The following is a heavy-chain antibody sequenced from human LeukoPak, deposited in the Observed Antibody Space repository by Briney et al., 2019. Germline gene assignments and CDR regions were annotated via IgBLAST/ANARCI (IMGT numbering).Heavy chain of an antibody. D-gene: IGHD2-8*02. CDR1: GYTFTSYY. CDR2: INPSGGST. J-gene: IGHJ5*02. Sequence: ASVKVSCKASGYTFTSYYMHWVRQAPGQGLEWMGIINPSGGSTSYAQKFQGRVTMTRDMSTSTVYMELSSLGSEDTAVYYCARERLNWCQFDPWGQGTLVTVSS. V-gene: IGHV1-46*01. CDR3: ARERLNWCQFDP.